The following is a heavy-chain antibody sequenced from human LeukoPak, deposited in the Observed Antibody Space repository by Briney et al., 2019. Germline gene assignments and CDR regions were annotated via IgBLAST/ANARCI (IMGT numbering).Heavy chain of an antibody. V-gene: IGHV1-69*06. CDR1: GGTFSSYA. J-gene: IGHJ6*04. Sequence: SDQVSYLASGGTFSSYAISWVRQAPGKGIEWMGGIIPIFGTANYAQKFQGRVTITADKSTSTAYMELSSLRSEDTAVYYCAVWAFDYYGSGSYWPEPHDYYYYGMDVWGKGTTVTVSS. D-gene: IGHD3-10*01. CDR2: IIPIFGTA. CDR3: AVWAFDYYGSGSYWPEPHDYYYYGMDV.